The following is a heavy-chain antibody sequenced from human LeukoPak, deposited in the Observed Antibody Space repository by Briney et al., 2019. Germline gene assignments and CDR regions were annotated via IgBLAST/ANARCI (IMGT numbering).Heavy chain of an antibody. J-gene: IGHJ1*01. D-gene: IGHD3-10*01. CDR2: ISFDGRLK. CDR1: GFAFRSYG. Sequence: PGRSLTLSCAASGFAFRSYGMHWVRQAPGKGLEWVAVISFDGRLKYYGNSVKGRFTVSRDNSKNTLYLQMDSLTTEDTAVYYCVKVAFDAGCGSGIPPFQNWGQGTLVTVSS. CDR3: VKVAFDAGCGSGIPPFQN. V-gene: IGHV3-30*18.